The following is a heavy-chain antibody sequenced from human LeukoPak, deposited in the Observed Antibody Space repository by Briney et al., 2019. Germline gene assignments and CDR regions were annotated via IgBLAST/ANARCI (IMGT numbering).Heavy chain of an antibody. J-gene: IGHJ4*02. Sequence: SETLSLTCTVSGGSISNSPYYWGWISQPPGKGLEWIGSIYYSGSTYYNPSLKSRVTISVDTSKNQFSLKLSSVTAADTAVYYCARGEGDSYGQGYFDYWGQGTLVTVSS. CDR2: IYYSGST. CDR3: ARGEGDSYGQGYFDY. CDR1: GGSISNSPYY. V-gene: IGHV4-39*07. D-gene: IGHD5-18*01.